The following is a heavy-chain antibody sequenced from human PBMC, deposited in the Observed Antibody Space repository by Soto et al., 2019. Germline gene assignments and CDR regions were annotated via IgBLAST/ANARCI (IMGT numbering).Heavy chain of an antibody. Sequence: PSEILSLTCAVYGGSFSGYSWTWIRQPPGTGLEWIGEINHTGSTNYNPSLKSRVTISVDTSKNQFSLHLSSVTAADTAVYYCARHGGNKFDYWGQGTLVTVSS. J-gene: IGHJ4*02. CDR1: GGSFSGYS. CDR3: ARHGGNKFDY. CDR2: INHTGST. V-gene: IGHV4-34*01. D-gene: IGHD3-16*01.